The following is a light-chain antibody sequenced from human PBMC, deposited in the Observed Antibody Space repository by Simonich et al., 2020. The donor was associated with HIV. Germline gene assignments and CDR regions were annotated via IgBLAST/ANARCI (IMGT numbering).Light chain of an antibody. V-gene: IGKV4-1*01. CDR1: QSVLYSSNNKNY. CDR2: WAS. CDR3: QQYYSTPLL. J-gene: IGKJ2*01. Sequence: DIVMTQSPDSLAVSLGERATINCKSSQSVLYSSNNKNYLAWYQQKPGQPPKLLIYWASTREAGVPDRFRGSGSGTDFTLTISSLQAEDVAVYYCQQYYSTPLLFGQGTKLEIK.